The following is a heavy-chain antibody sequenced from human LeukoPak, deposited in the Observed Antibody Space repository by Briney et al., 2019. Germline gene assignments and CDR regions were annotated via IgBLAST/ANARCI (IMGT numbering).Heavy chain of an antibody. Sequence: SETLSLTCTVSGGSISSYYWSWIRQPPGKGLEWIGYIYYSGSTNYNPSLKSRVTISVDTSKNQFSLKLSSVTAADTAVYYCARAVAARPDYYYYGMDVWGQGTTVTVSS. CDR1: GGSISSYY. D-gene: IGHD6-6*01. J-gene: IGHJ6*02. V-gene: IGHV4-59*01. CDR3: ARAVAARPDYYYYGMDV. CDR2: IYYSGST.